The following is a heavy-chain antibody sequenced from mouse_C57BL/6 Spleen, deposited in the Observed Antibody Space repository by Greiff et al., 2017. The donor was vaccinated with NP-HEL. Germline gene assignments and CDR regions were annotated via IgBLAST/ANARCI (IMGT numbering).Heavy chain of an antibody. Sequence: VQLQQSGPELVKPGASVKIPCKASGYTFTDYNMDWVKQSHGKSLEWIGDINPNNGGTIYNQKFKGKATLTVDKSSSTAYMELRSLTSEDTAVYYCAREGNYYDYDGDWYFDVWGTGTTVTVSS. V-gene: IGHV1-18*01. D-gene: IGHD2-4*01. CDR2: INPNNGGT. J-gene: IGHJ1*03. CDR3: AREGNYYDYDGDWYFDV. CDR1: GYTFTDYN.